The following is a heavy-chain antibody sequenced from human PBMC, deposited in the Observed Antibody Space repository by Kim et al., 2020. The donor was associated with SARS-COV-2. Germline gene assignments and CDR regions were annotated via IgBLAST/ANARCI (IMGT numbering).Heavy chain of an antibody. V-gene: IGHV6-1*01. J-gene: IGHJ4*02. Sequence: SQTLSLTCAISGDSVSSNSAAWNWIRQSPSRGLEWLGRTYYRSKWSNDYALSVKSRITINPDTSKNQFSLQLNSVTPEDTAVYYCARSYCTSTSCSLSSDYWGQGTLLTVSS. CDR1: GDSVSSNSAA. D-gene: IGHD2-2*01. CDR3: ARSYCTSTSCSLSSDY. CDR2: TYYRSKWSN.